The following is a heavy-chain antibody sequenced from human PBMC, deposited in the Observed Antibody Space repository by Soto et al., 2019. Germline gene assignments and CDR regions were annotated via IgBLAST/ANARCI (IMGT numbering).Heavy chain of an antibody. Sequence: VQLVESGGGVVQPGRSLRLSCAASGFTFSDYAMHWVRQAPGKGLEWVAVVSHDGRNTHYADSVKGRFTISRDSSKNMVSLEMTSLRAEDTAVYYCAKGGRHWLVTSDFNYWGQGALVTVSS. V-gene: IGHV3-30*18. CDR2: VSHDGRNT. CDR3: AKGGRHWLVTSDFNY. CDR1: GFTFSDYA. D-gene: IGHD6-19*01. J-gene: IGHJ4*02.